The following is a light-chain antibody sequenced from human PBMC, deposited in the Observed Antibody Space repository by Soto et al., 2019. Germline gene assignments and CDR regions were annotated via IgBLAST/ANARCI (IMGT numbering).Light chain of an antibody. Sequence: DIQMTQSPSTLSASVGDRVTITCRASQSISSGLAWYQQKPGKAPKLLIYDASSLESGVPSRFSGSGSGTEFTLTISSLQTDDLATYYCQQYNSFGQGTKLETK. CDR2: DAS. J-gene: IGKJ2*01. V-gene: IGKV1-5*01. CDR1: QSISSG. CDR3: QQYNS.